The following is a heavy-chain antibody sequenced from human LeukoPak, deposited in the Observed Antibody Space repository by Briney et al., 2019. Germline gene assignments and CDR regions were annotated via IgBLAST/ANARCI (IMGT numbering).Heavy chain of an antibody. J-gene: IGHJ4*02. CDR3: DSGDYYEN. CDR2: ICYSGST. V-gene: IGHV4-30-4*01. CDR1: GGSISSGDYY. Sequence: SETLSLTCTVSGGSISSGDYYWSWIRQPPGKGLEWIGYICYSGSTYYNPSLKSRVTISVDTSKNQSSLKLSSVTAADTAVYYCDSGDYYENWGQGTPVTVSS.